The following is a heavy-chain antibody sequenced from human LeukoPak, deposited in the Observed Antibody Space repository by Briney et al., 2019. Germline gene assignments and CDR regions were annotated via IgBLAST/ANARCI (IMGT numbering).Heavy chain of an antibody. V-gene: IGHV4-38-2*02. CDR2: IYHSGAT. CDR1: GHSIINSFY. J-gene: IGHJ1*01. Sequence: MPSETLSLTCTVSGHSIINSFYWGWIRQSPGKGLEWIGSIYHSGATYYNPSLKSRVTISLDTSRNQFSVKLNSVTAADTAVYYCARTVDSSGFSAFQHWGQGTLVTVSS. CDR3: ARTVDSSGFSAFQH. D-gene: IGHD3-22*01.